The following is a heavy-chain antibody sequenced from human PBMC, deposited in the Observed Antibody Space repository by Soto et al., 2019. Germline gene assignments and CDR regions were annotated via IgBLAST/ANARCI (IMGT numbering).Heavy chain of an antibody. CDR3: ARLVYYDFWSGYYANGMDV. CDR1: GYSFTSYW. CDR2: IYPGDSDT. D-gene: IGHD3-3*01. V-gene: IGHV5-51*01. Sequence: PGESLKISCKGSGYSFTSYWIGWVRQMPGKGLEWMGIIYPGDSDTRYSPSFQGQVTISADKSISTAYLQWSSLKASDTAMYYCARLVYYDFWSGYYANGMDVWGQGTKVTVSS. J-gene: IGHJ6*02.